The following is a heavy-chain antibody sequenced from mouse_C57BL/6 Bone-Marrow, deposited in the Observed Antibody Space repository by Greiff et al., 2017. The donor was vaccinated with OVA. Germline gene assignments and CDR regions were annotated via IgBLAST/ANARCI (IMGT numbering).Heavy chain of an antibody. J-gene: IGHJ3*01. Sequence: QVQLQQSGAELVRPGTSVKVSCKASGYAFTNYLIEWVKQRPGQGLEWIGVINPGSGGTNYNEKFKGKATLTADKSSSTAYMQLSSLTSEDSAVYFCARDYYGSSPWFAYWGQGTVVTVSA. V-gene: IGHV1-54*01. CDR3: ARDYYGSSPWFAY. CDR1: GYAFTNYL. CDR2: INPGSGGT. D-gene: IGHD1-1*01.